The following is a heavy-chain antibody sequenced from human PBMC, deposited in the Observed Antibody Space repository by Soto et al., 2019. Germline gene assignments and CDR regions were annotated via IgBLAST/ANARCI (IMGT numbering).Heavy chain of an antibody. V-gene: IGHV4-59*01. D-gene: IGHD2-15*01. CDR2: IYYSGST. CDR3: ASMGYCSGGSCDY. CDR1: GGSISSYY. J-gene: IGHJ4*02. Sequence: PSETLSLTCTVSGGSISSYYWSWIRQPPGKGLEWIGYIYYSGSTNYNPSLKSRVTISVDTSKNQFSLKLSSVTAADTAVYYCASMGYCSGGSCDYWGQGTLVTVS.